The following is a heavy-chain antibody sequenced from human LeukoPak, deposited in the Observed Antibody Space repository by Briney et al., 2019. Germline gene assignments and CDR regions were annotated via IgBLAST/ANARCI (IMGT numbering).Heavy chain of an antibody. V-gene: IGHV1-46*01. D-gene: IGHD5-18*01. CDR2: INPSGGST. J-gene: IGHJ4*02. CDR3: ARRIQLWLGGYYFDY. Sequence: ASAKVSCKASGYTFTSYYMHWVRQAPGQGLEWMGIINPSGGSTSYAQKFQGRVTMTRDTSTSTVYMELSSLRSEDTAVYYCARRIQLWLGGYYFDYWGQGTLVTVSS. CDR1: GYTFTSYY.